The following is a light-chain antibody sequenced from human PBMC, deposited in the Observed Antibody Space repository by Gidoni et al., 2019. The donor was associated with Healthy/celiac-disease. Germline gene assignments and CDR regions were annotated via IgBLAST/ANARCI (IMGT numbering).Light chain of an antibody. CDR3: MQALQTPRT. V-gene: IGKV2-28*01. CDR2: LGS. CDR1: QSLLHSNGYNY. Sequence: DIVMTQSPLSLPVTPGEPASSSCRSSQSLLHSNGYNYFDWYLQKPGQSPQLLIYLGSNRASGVPDRFSGSGSGTDFTLKISRVEAEDVGVYYCMQALQTPRTFGQGTKLEIK. J-gene: IGKJ2*01.